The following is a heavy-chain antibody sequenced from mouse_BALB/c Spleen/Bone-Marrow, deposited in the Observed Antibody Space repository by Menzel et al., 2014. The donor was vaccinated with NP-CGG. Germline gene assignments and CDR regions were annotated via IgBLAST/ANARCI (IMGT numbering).Heavy chain of an antibody. J-gene: IGHJ2*01. CDR3: ARRISDGYYLDY. Sequence: QLQQSGPELVKPGASVKMSCKASGYTFTTYVMHWVKQKPGQGLEWLGYINPYNDGTKYNEKFKGKATLTSDKSSNTAYMELSSLTSEDSAVYYCARRISDGYYLDYWGQGTTLTVSS. CDR1: GYTFTTYV. CDR2: INPYNDGT. D-gene: IGHD2-3*01. V-gene: IGHV1-14*01.